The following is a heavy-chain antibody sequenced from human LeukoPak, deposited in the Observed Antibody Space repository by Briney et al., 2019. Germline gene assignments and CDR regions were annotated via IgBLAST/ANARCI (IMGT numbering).Heavy chain of an antibody. D-gene: IGHD2-21*02. CDR1: GFTFSSYG. CDR2: IRYDGSNK. V-gene: IGHV3-30*02. Sequence: GGSLRLSCAASGFTFSSYGMHWVRQAPGKGLEWVAFIRYDGSNKYYADSVKGRFTISRDNSKNTLYLQMNSLRAEDTAVYYCAKDHRAYCGGDCYSGHFDYWGQGTLVTVSS. J-gene: IGHJ4*02. CDR3: AKDHRAYCGGDCYSGHFDY.